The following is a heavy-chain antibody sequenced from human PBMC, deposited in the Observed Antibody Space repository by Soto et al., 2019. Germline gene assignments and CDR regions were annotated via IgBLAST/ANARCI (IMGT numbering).Heavy chain of an antibody. CDR1: GGTFSSYA. CDR3: ARGFLGGGPAGYYGMDV. CDR2: IIPIFGTA. J-gene: IGHJ6*02. Sequence: QVQLVQSGAEVKKPGSSVKVSCKASGGTFSSYAISWVRQAPGQGLEWMGGIIPIFGTANYAQKFQGTIIITAEDTKRTAYIEVSSPGSEDTAVYYRARGFLGGGPAGYYGMDVWGQGTTVTVSS. D-gene: IGHD3-3*01. V-gene: IGHV1-69*12.